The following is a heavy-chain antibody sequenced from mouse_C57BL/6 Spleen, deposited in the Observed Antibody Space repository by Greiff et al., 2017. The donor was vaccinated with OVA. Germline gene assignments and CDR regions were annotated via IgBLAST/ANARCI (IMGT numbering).Heavy chain of an antibody. J-gene: IGHJ1*03. CDR1: GYTFTSYW. CDR2: IDPNSGGT. CDR3: ARSEGYYYGSSYGWYFDV. Sequence: QVQLKQPGAELVKPGASVKLSCKASGYTFTSYWMHWVKQRPGRGLEWIGRIDPNSGGTKYNEKFKSKATLTVDKPSSTAYMQLSSLTSEDSAVYYCARSEGYYYGSSYGWYFDVWGTGTTVTGSS. D-gene: IGHD1-1*01. V-gene: IGHV1-72*01.